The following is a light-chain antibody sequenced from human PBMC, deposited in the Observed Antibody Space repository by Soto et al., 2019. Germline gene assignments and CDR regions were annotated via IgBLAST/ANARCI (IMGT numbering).Light chain of an antibody. Sequence: MKQSPSTVSVSPRERVTLSCRASQSVSSRLAWYQQKPGQSPRLLIYGASTRATGIPARFSGSGSGTEFTLTISSLQSEDFGVYYCHQYNNLWTFGQGTKVDI. CDR1: QSVSSR. J-gene: IGKJ1*01. CDR2: GAS. V-gene: IGKV3-15*01. CDR3: HQYNNLWT.